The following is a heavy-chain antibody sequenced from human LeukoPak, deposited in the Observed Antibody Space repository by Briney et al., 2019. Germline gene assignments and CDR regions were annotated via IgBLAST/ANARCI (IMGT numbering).Heavy chain of an antibody. V-gene: IGHV4-59*01. Sequence: PSQTLSLTCTVSGGSISSDYCGWIWHPPPKGLGWIGYIYYTGSTTYNTSLKSRVTISVDTPTTQLSLKLSSVTVADTAVYDCARHYKLEIAVAGNLECCLDVWGQGTTVTVSS. D-gene: IGHD6-19*01. CDR1: GGSISSDY. J-gene: IGHJ6*02. CDR3: ARHYKLEIAVAGNLECCLDV. CDR2: IYYTGST.